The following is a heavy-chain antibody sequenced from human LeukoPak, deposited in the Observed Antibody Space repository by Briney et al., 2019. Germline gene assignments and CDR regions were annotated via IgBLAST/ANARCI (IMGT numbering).Heavy chain of an antibody. D-gene: IGHD3-16*01. CDR3: ARDSPVSY. V-gene: IGHV3-21*01. CDR2: ISGGGSTT. Sequence: GGSLRLSCAASGFTFSNAWMSWVRQAPGKGLEWVSAISGGGSTTYSADSVKGRFTISRDNAKNSLYLQMNSLRAEDTAVYYCARDSPVSYWGQGTLVTVSS. J-gene: IGHJ4*02. CDR1: GFTFSNAW.